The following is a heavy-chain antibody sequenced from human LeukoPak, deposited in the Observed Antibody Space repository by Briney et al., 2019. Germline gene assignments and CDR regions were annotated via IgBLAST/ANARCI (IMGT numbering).Heavy chain of an antibody. Sequence: PSETLSLTCSVSGVPISSRSYYWSWIRQPPGKGLEWIGEINHSGSTNYNPSLKSRVTISVDTSKNQFSLKLSSVTAADTAVYYCARSYSYGHFDYWGQGTLVTVSS. J-gene: IGHJ4*02. CDR2: INHSGST. D-gene: IGHD5-18*01. CDR1: GVPISSRSYY. V-gene: IGHV4-39*07. CDR3: ARSYSYGHFDY.